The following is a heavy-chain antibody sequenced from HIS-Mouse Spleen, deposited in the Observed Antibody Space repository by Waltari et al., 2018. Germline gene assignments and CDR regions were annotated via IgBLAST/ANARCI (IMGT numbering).Heavy chain of an antibody. Sequence: QVQLQESGPGLVKPSQTLSLTCTVSGGSISSGGYYWSWIRQHPGKGLEWVWYMYYSGRTYYNPSLQSRVTISVDTSKNQFSLKLSSVTAADTAVYYCARSPYYDFWSGYSDNWFDPWGQGTLVTVSS. D-gene: IGHD3-3*01. CDR1: GGSISSGGYY. J-gene: IGHJ5*02. CDR2: MYYSGRT. V-gene: IGHV4-31*03. CDR3: ARSPYYDFWSGYSDNWFDP.